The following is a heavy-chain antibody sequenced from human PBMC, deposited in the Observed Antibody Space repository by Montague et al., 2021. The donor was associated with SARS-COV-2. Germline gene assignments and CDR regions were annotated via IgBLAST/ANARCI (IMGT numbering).Heavy chain of an antibody. Sequence: SLRLSCAASGFTFSSYSMNWVRQAPGKGLEWVSSISSSSSYIYYADSVKGRFTISRDNAKNSLYLQMNSLRAEDTAVYYCARVEELGYDILTGYYGGYYYYGMDVWGQGTTVTVSS. V-gene: IGHV3-21*01. D-gene: IGHD3-9*01. J-gene: IGHJ6*02. CDR3: ARVEELGYDILTGYYGGYYYYGMDV. CDR2: ISSSSSYI. CDR1: GFTFSSYS.